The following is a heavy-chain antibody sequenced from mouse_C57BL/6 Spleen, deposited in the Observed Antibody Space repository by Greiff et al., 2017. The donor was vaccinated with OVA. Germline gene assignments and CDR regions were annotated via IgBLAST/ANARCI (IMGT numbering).Heavy chain of an antibody. Sequence: VQLQQPGAELVKPGASVKLSCKASGYTFTSYWMQWVKQRPGQGLEWIGEIDPSDSYTNYNQKFKGKATLTVDTSSSTAYMQLSSLTSEDSAVYYCARSGGGLLYFDYWGQGTTLTVSS. CDR1: GYTFTSYW. CDR2: IDPSDSYT. D-gene: IGHD2-3*01. CDR3: ARSGGGLLYFDY. V-gene: IGHV1-50*01. J-gene: IGHJ2*01.